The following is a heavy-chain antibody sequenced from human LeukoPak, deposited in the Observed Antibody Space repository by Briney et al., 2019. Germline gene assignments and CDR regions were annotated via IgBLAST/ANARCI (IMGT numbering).Heavy chain of an antibody. J-gene: IGHJ6*02. D-gene: IGHD2-15*01. V-gene: IGHV3-30*02. Sequence: PGGSLRPSCTASGFTFSSYGMHWVRQAPGKGLEWVSFIRFDGSEKYYADSVRGRFTISRDNSKNTLSLQMNSLRAEDTALYYCAKDVYDCSGGSCPQYYYVMDVWGQGTTVTVSS. CDR2: IRFDGSEK. CDR3: AKDVYDCSGGSCPQYYYVMDV. CDR1: GFTFSSYG.